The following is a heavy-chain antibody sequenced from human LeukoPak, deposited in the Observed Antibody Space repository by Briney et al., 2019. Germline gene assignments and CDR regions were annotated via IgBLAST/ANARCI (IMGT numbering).Heavy chain of an antibody. CDR1: GFAFSRNE. V-gene: IGHV3-48*03. CDR2: IVSSGSTI. J-gene: IGHJ3*02. CDR3: ARDPDDYPGVAFDI. D-gene: IGHD4-11*01. Sequence: PGGSLRLSCAASGFAFSRNEMNWVRQAPGKGLEWVSYIVSSGSTIYYADSVRGRFTISRDNAKNSLYLQMNSLRAEDTAVYYCARDPDDYPGVAFDIWGQGTMVTVSS.